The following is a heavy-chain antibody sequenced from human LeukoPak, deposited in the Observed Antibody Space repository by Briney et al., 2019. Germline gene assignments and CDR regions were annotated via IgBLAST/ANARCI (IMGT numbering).Heavy chain of an antibody. D-gene: IGHD5-12*01. V-gene: IGHV3-11*04. Sequence: PGGSLRLSCTASGFTFSDYYMSWNRQAPGKGLEWVSYISSSGSTIYYADSVKGRFTISRDNAKNSLYLQMNSLRAEDTAVYYCARDRSGLRLFDYWGQGTLVTVSS. CDR1: GFTFSDYY. CDR3: ARDRSGLRLFDY. CDR2: ISSSGSTI. J-gene: IGHJ4*02.